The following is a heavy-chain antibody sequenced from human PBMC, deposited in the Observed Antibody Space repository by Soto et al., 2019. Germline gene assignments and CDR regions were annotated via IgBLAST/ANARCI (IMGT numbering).Heavy chain of an antibody. CDR3: ARGVRGSSVLSGNWFDP. J-gene: IGHJ5*02. V-gene: IGHV4-61*01. CDR1: GGSVCSGSCY. Sequence: SETLSLTCTVSGGSVCSGSCYLSWIRQPPGKGLEGIGYIYYSGSTNYNPSLKSRVTISVDTSKNQFSLKLSSVTAADTAVYYCARGVRGSSVLSGNWFDPLGQGTLVTVSS. D-gene: IGHD3-16*01. CDR2: IYYSGST.